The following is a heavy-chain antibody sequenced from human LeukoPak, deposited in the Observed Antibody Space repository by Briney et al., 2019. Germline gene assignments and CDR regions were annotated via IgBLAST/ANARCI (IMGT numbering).Heavy chain of an antibody. CDR3: ARDNSVGDNAWWFDP. D-gene: IGHD1-26*01. Sequence: ASVKVSCKASGYTFTSYYTHWVRQAPGQGLEWMGLINPTGGSTGYAQKFQGRVTMTRDMSTSTDYMELSSLRSEDTAIYYCARDNSVGDNAWWFDPWGQGTLVTVSS. V-gene: IGHV1-46*01. CDR2: INPTGGST. CDR1: GYTFTSYY. J-gene: IGHJ5*02.